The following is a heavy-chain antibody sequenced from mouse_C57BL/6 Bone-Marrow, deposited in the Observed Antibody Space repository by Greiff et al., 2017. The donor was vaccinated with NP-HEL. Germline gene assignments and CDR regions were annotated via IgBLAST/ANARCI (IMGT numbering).Heavy chain of an antibody. CDR2: IYPGNSDT. CDR3: TRCPSKGAWFAY. V-gene: IGHV1-5*01. J-gene: IGHJ3*01. D-gene: IGHD2-10*02. CDR1: GYTFTSYW. Sequence: EVQLQQSGTVLARPGASVKMSCKTSGYTFTSYWMHWVKQRPGQGLEWIGAIYPGNSDTSYNQKFKGKAKLTAVTSASTAYMELSSLTNEDSAVYYCTRCPSKGAWFAYWGQGTLVTVSA.